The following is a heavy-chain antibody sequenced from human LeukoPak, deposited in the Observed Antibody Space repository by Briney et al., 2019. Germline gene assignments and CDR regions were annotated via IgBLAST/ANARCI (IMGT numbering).Heavy chain of an antibody. CDR1: GYTFTSSG. Sequence: ASVKVSCKASGYTFTSSGISWVRQAPGQGLEWMGWISAYNGNTNYAQKLQGSVTMTTDTSTSTAYMELRSLRPDDTAVYYCARESEGQQLVFDYWGQGTLVTVSS. J-gene: IGHJ4*02. D-gene: IGHD6-13*01. CDR2: ISAYNGNT. V-gene: IGHV1-18*01. CDR3: ARESEGQQLVFDY.